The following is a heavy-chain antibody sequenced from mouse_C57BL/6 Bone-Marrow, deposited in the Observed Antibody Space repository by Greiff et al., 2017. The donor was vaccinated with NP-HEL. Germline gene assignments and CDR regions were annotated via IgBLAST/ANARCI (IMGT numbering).Heavy chain of an antibody. CDR2: IDPSDSYT. V-gene: IGHV1-69*01. D-gene: IGHD2-5*01. CDR3: ARIPSNYPYYFDY. J-gene: IGHJ2*01. Sequence: QVQLQQPGAELVMPGASVKLSCKASGYTFTSYWMHWVKQRPGQGLEWIGEIDPSDSYTNYNQKFKGKFTLTVDKSSSTAYMQLSSLTSEDSAVYYCARIPSNYPYYFDYWGQGTTLTVSS. CDR1: GYTFTSYW.